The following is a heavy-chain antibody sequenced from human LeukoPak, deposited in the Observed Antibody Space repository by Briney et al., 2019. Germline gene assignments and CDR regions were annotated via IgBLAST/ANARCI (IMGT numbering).Heavy chain of an antibody. CDR3: AKAASSSWPSYYYGMDV. CDR2: ITGSGGNT. Sequence: GGSLRLSCAASGFIFSSYSMSWVRQAPGEGLEWVSVITGSGGNTYYADSVKGRFTISKDSSKNTVYLQMSSLRVDDTAVYYCAKAASSSWPSYYYGMDVWGQGTTVTVSS. V-gene: IGHV3-23*01. J-gene: IGHJ6*02. CDR1: GFIFSSYS. D-gene: IGHD6-13*01.